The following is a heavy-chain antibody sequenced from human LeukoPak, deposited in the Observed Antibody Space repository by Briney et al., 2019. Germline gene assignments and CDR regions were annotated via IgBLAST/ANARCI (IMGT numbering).Heavy chain of an antibody. CDR3: ATRSYYYDSSGYRGKVDY. D-gene: IGHD3-22*01. Sequence: SETLSLTCTVSGGSISSYYWSWIRQPPGKGLEWIGYIYYSGSTNYNPSLKSRVTISVDTSKNQFFLKLSSVTAADTAVYYCATRSYYYDSSGYRGKVDYWGQGTLVTVSS. CDR1: GGSISSYY. V-gene: IGHV4-59*01. CDR2: IYYSGST. J-gene: IGHJ4*02.